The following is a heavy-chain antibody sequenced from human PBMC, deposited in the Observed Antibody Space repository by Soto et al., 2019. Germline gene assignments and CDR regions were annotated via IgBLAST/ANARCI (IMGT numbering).Heavy chain of an antibody. CDR2: IFTGGAT. CDR3: ARARPGVNGASDP. V-gene: IGHV3-53*01. J-gene: IGHJ5*02. Sequence: PVGSLRLSCAASGFTVGGNYMTWVRQAPGKGLEFISVIFTGGATKYAESVKGRFTISRDDSDNTFYLQMNSLRVEDTALYYCARARPGVNGASDPWGQGTLVTVSS. D-gene: IGHD2-2*01. CDR1: GFTVGGNY.